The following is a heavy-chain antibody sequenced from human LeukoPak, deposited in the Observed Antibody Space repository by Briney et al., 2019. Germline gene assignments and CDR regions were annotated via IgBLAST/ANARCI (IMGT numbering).Heavy chain of an antibody. CDR2: IIPIFGTA. CDR1: GGTFSSYA. D-gene: IGHD5-12*01. Sequence: ASVKVSCKASGGTFSSYAISWVRQAPGQGLEWMGGIIPIFGTANYAQKFQGRVTITADESTSTAYMELSSLRSEDTAVYYCASWSGYDSYYYGMGVWGQGTTVTVSS. CDR3: ASWSGYDSYYYGMGV. V-gene: IGHV1-69*13. J-gene: IGHJ6*02.